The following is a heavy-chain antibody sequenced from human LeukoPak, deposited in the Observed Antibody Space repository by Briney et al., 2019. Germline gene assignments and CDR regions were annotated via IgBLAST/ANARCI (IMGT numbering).Heavy chain of an antibody. CDR3: ARDRSCSSTSCYDAFDI. CDR2: ISYDGSNK. V-gene: IGHV3-30-3*01. CDR1: GFTFSKYW. D-gene: IGHD2-2*01. J-gene: IGHJ3*02. Sequence: PGGSLRLSCAASGFTFSKYWMSWVRQAPGKGLEWVAVISYDGSNKYYADSVKGRFTISRDNSKNTLYLQMNSLRAEDTAVYYCARDRSCSSTSCYDAFDIWGQGTMVTVSS.